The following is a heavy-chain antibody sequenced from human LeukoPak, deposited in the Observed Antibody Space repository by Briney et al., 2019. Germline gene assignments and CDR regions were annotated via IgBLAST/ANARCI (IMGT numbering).Heavy chain of an antibody. CDR1: GYSFRING. CDR3: ARDVNYAFDY. V-gene: IGHV1-18*01. Sequence: GASVKVSCKSSGYSFRINGISWVRQAPGQGLEWMAWISANSGNTNYAQNFQGRVTLTTDTSTSTAYMELRSLRSDDTAVYYCARDVNYAFDYWGQGTLVTVSS. J-gene: IGHJ4*02. D-gene: IGHD3-16*01. CDR2: ISANSGNT.